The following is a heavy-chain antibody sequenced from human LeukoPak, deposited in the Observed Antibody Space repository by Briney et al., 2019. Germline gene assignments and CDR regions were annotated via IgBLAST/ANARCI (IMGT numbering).Heavy chain of an antibody. J-gene: IGHJ4*02. D-gene: IGHD3-3*01. CDR3: ARLRSYDFWSGTLDY. CDR1: GGSISSYY. V-gene: IGHV4-4*07. CDR2: IYTSGST. Sequence: SETLSLTCTVSGGSISSYYWSWIRQPAGKGLEWIGRIYTSGSTNYNPSLKSRVTMSVDTSKNQFSLKLSSVAAADTAVYYCARLRSYDFWSGTLDYWGQETLVTVSS.